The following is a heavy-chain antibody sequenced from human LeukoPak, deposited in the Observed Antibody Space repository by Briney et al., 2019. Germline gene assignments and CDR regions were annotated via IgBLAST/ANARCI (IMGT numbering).Heavy chain of an antibody. CDR3: ARDATARDYSNSDY. CDR2: INPNSGGT. Sequence: ASVKVSCRASGYTFTGYYTHWVRQAPGQGLEWMGWINPNSGGTNYAQKFQGRVTMTRDTSISTAYMELSRLTSDDTAVYYCARDATARDYSNSDYWGQGSLVTVSS. J-gene: IGHJ4*02. V-gene: IGHV1-2*02. D-gene: IGHD4-11*01. CDR1: GYTFTGYY.